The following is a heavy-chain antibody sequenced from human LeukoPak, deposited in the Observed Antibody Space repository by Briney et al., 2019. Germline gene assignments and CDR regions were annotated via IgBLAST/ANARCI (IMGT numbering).Heavy chain of an antibody. D-gene: IGHD3-22*01. CDR2: VDHTGST. CDR3: ARANYYDSSGYSRGAFDI. J-gene: IGHJ3*02. V-gene: IGHV4-59*08. Sequence: SETLSLTCSVSDDSITMYYWTWIRQPPGKGLEWIGYVDHTGSTNVNPSLNGRVSISRDTTKNLFSLKLSSVTAADTAVYYCARANYYDSSGYSRGAFDIWGQGTMVTVSS. CDR1: DDSITMYY.